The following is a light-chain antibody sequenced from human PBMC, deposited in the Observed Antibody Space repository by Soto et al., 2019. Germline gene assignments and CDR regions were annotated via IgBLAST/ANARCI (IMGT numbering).Light chain of an antibody. CDR3: AAWDDSLEVV. Sequence: QAVLTQPPSASGTPGQRVTISCSGSSSNIGSNTVNWYQQLPGTAPKLLIYSNNQRPSGVPDRFSGSKSGTSASLAISGLQSEDEADCYCAAWDDSLEVVFGGGTKVTVL. V-gene: IGLV1-44*01. J-gene: IGLJ2*01. CDR2: SNN. CDR1: SSNIGSNT.